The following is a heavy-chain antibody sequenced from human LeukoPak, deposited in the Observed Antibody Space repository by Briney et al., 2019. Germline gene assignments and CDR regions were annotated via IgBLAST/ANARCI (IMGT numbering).Heavy chain of an antibody. CDR1: GFTVSSNY. CDR2: IYSGGST. V-gene: IGHV3-66*01. D-gene: IGHD3-22*01. J-gene: IGHJ3*01. Sequence: PGGSLRLSCAASGFTVSSNYMSWVRQAPRKGLEWVSVIYSGGSTYYADSVKGRFTISRDNSKNTLYLQMNSLRAEDTAVYYCARVRSSYYYESSGYYHYDPFDLRGQGTMVTVSS. CDR3: ARVRSSYYYESSGYYHYDPFDL.